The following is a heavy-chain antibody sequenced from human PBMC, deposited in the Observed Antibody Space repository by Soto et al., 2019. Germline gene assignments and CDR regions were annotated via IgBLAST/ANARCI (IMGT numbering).Heavy chain of an antibody. V-gene: IGHV1-46*01. J-gene: IGHJ6*02. CDR1: GYTFSNYY. CDR3: ARVPSTVVNYYYYYGMDV. D-gene: IGHD2-21*01. CDR2: INPTGDIT. Sequence: ASVKVSCKASGYTFSNYYMHWVRQAPGQGLEWMGIINPTGDITSYAQKFQGRVTITADESTSTAYMELSSLRSEDTAVYYCARVPSTVVNYYYYYGMDVWGQGTTVTVSS.